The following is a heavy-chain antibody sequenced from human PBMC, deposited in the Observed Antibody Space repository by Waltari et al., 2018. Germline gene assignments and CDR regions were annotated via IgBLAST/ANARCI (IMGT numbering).Heavy chain of an antibody. D-gene: IGHD2-15*01. CDR3: AILPRSSNWFDP. CDR2: INPNSGGT. J-gene: IGHJ5*02. Sequence: QVQLVQSGAEVKKPGASVKVSCKASGYTFTGYYMHWVRQAPGQGLELRVWINPNSGGTNYALKFQGRVTMTRDTSISTAYMELSRLRSHDTAVDYCAILPRSSNWFDPWGQGALVTVSS. V-gene: IGHV1-2*02. CDR1: GYTFTGYY.